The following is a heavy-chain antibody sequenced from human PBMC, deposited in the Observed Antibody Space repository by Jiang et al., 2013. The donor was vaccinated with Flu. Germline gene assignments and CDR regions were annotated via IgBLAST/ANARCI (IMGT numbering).Heavy chain of an antibody. V-gene: IGHV5-51*03. CDR1: GYSFTSHW. CDR2: IYPDDSDI. CDR3: AREPPHSSSWYYFDY. J-gene: IGHJ4*02. D-gene: IGHD6-13*01. Sequence: VQLVESGAEVKKPGESLKISCKGSGYSFTSHWIGWVRQMPGKGLEWMGIIYPDDSDIRYSPSFQGQVTISADKSTNTAYLQWSSLKASDTAMYYCAREPPHSSSWYYFDYWGQGTLVTVSS.